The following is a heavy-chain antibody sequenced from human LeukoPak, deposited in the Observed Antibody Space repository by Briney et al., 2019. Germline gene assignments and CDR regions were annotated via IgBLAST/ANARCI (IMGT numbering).Heavy chain of an antibody. CDR1: GGSISSGGYY. CDR2: IYYSGST. D-gene: IGHD2-2*01. CDR3: ARFNKGGVGYCSSTSCYFFDP. J-gene: IGHJ5*02. V-gene: IGHV4-31*03. Sequence: SETLSLTCTVSGGSISSGGYYWSWIRQHPGKGLEWIGYIYYSGSTYYNPSLKSRVTISVDTSKNQFSLKLSSVTAADTAVYYCARFNKGGVGYCSSTSCYFFDPWGQGTLVTVSS.